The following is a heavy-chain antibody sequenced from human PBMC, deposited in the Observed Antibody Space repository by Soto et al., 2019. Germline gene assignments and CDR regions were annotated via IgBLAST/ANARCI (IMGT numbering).Heavy chain of an antibody. Sequence: QVQLVQSGAEVKKPGSSVRVSCKASGDTFGGYGLSWVRQAPGQGLEWVGGILPLFATANYAQKFQGRVTITADESTSAAYLDLHSLRSDDTAMYYCAPGGTWYNYAGGTYHHTAKLDYWGQGTLVTV. V-gene: IGHV1-69*12. J-gene: IGHJ4*02. CDR2: ILPLFATA. D-gene: IGHD3-16*02. CDR1: GDTFGGYG. CDR3: APGGTWYNYAGGTYHHTAKLDY.